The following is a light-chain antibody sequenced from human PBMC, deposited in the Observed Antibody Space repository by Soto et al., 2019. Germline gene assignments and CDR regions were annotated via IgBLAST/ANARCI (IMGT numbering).Light chain of an antibody. J-gene: IGKJ4*01. Sequence: EIVLTQSPATLSLSPGERATLSCRASQSVSSYSAWYQHKPGQAPRLLIYDASNRATGIPARFSGSGSGTDFILTISSLEPEDFAVYYCQQRYNWPPLTFGGGTKVEIK. CDR2: DAS. CDR1: QSVSSY. V-gene: IGKV3-11*01. CDR3: QQRYNWPPLT.